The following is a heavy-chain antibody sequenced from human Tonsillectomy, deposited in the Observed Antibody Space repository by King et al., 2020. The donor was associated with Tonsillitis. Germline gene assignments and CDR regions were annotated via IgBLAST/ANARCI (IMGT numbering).Heavy chain of an antibody. D-gene: IGHD6-19*01. CDR3: AKDNWGSGAFDY. CDR1: GFTFDDYT. Sequence: VQLVEPGGVVVQPVGSLRLSCAASGFTFDDYTMHWVRQAPGKGLEWVSLISWDGGSTYYADSVKGRFTISRDNSKNSLYLQMNSLRTEDTALYYCAKDNWGSGAFDYWGQGTLVTVSS. CDR2: ISWDGGST. V-gene: IGHV3-43*01. J-gene: IGHJ4*02.